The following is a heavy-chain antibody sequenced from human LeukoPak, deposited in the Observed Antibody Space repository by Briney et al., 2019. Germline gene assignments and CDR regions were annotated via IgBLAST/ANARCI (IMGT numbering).Heavy chain of an antibody. Sequence: PSETLSLTCTVSGGSISSYYWTWIRQPPGKGLEWIGYIYYSGSINYNPSFKSRVTISVDTSKNQFSLKLTSVTAADTAVYYCAGAKGWLAFDIWGQGTMVTVSS. V-gene: IGHV4-59*01. CDR2: IYYSGSI. CDR1: GGSISSYY. J-gene: IGHJ3*02. CDR3: AGAKGWLAFDI. D-gene: IGHD5-12*01.